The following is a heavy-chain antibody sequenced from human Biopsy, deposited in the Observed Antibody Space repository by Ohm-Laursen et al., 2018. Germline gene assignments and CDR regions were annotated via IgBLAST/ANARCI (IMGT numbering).Heavy chain of an antibody. J-gene: IGHJ5*01. CDR1: GFTFHTYA. CDR3: VKQWGGYNFDS. CDR2: IDVSDYNT. V-gene: IGHV3-23*01. Sequence: PLRLSCAATGFTFHTYAMNWVRQAPGKGLEWVAHIDVSDYNTYYADSVRGRFTISRDNSKQMVHLEINSLTADDTAVYYCVKQWGGYNFDSWGQGTLVTVSS. D-gene: IGHD1-14*01.